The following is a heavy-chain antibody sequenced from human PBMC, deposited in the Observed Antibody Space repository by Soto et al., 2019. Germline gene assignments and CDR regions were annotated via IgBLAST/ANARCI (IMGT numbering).Heavy chain of an antibody. CDR3: ARETSLLWFGELFNSPNYYYYMDV. Sequence: ASVKVSCKASGYTFTSYDINWVRQATGQGLEWMGWMNPNSGNTGYAQKFQGRVTMTRNTSISTAYMELSSLRSEDTAVYYCARETSLLWFGELFNSPNYYYYMDVWGKGTTVTVSS. CDR2: MNPNSGNT. D-gene: IGHD3-10*01. V-gene: IGHV1-8*01. CDR1: GYTFTSYD. J-gene: IGHJ6*03.